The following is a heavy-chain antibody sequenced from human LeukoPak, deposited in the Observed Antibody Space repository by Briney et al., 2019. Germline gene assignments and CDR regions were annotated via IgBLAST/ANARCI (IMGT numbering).Heavy chain of an antibody. CDR1: GFTFSSYA. J-gene: IGHJ4*02. V-gene: IGHV3-23*01. CDR2: TSGSGGST. CDR3: AKDPNSIYYFDY. Sequence: GGSLRLSCAASGFTFSSYAMSWVRQAPGKGLEWVSATSGSGGSTYYADSVKGRFTISRDNSKNTLYLQMNSLRDEDTAVYYFAKDPNSIYYFDYWGQGTLVTVSS. D-gene: IGHD2/OR15-2a*01.